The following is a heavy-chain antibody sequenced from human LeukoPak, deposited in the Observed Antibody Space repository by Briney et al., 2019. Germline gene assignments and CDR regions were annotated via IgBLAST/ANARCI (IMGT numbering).Heavy chain of an antibody. Sequence: PGGSLRLSCAASGFTFDDYVMHWVRQAPGKGPEWVSGISWNSGSIGYAESVKGRFTISRDNAKKSLYLQMNSLRPEDTAFYFCARGGYYDNSGYPYWGQGTPVTVSS. CDR1: GFTFDDYV. D-gene: IGHD3-22*01. CDR2: ISWNSGSI. J-gene: IGHJ4*02. CDR3: ARGGYYDNSGYPY. V-gene: IGHV3-9*01.